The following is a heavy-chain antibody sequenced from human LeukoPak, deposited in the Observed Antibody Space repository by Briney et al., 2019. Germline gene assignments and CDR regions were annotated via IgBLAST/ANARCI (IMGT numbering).Heavy chain of an antibody. J-gene: IGHJ4*02. D-gene: IGHD5-18*01. CDR1: GGSISSHY. CDR2: IYYSGST. CDR3: ARSGYSYGIDY. V-gene: IGHV4-59*11. Sequence: SETLSLTCTVSGGSISSHYWSWIRQPPGKGLEWIGYIYYSGSTNYNPSLKSRVTISVDTSKNQFSLKLSSVTAADTAVYHCARSGYSYGIDYWGQGTLVTVSS.